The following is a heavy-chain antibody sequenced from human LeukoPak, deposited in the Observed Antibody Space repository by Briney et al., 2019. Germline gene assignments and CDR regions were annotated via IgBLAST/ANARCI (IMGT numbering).Heavy chain of an antibody. Sequence: GASVKVSCKASGYAFSNYGLAWLRRAPGQGLQWLGRISTFNGHTNYAQIVQDRVTMTTDTSTNTAYLELRSLRSDDTAVYYCARRHLIGNGYFDHWGQGTLVTVSS. CDR1: GYAFSNYG. V-gene: IGHV1-18*01. J-gene: IGHJ4*02. CDR2: ISTFNGHT. CDR3: ARRHLIGNGYFDH. D-gene: IGHD4-23*01.